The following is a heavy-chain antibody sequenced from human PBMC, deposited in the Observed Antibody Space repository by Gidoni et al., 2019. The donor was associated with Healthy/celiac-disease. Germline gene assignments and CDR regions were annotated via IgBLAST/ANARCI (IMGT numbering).Heavy chain of an antibody. V-gene: IGHV4-34*01. CDR3: ARGRSIITMIVVVTTYYFDY. D-gene: IGHD3-22*01. J-gene: IGHJ4*02. Sequence: QVQLQQWGAGLLKPSETLSLTCAVYGGSFSGYYWSWIRQPPGKGLEWIGEINHSGSTNYNPSLKSRVTISVDTSKNQFSLKLSSVTAADTAVYYCARGRSIITMIVVVTTYYFDYWGQGTLVTVSS. CDR2: INHSGST. CDR1: GGSFSGYY.